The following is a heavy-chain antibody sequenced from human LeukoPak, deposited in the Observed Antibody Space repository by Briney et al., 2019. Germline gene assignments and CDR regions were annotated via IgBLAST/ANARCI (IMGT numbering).Heavy chain of an antibody. V-gene: IGHV1-69*05. CDR2: IIPIFGTA. J-gene: IGHJ5*02. CDR3: ARGGGNWFDP. Sequence: SVKVSCKASGYTFTGYYMHWVRQAPGQGLEWMGRIIPIFGTANYAQKFQGRVTITTDESTSTAYMELSSLRSEDTAVYYCARGGGNWFDPWGQGTLVTVSS. D-gene: IGHD3-16*01. CDR1: GYTFTGYY.